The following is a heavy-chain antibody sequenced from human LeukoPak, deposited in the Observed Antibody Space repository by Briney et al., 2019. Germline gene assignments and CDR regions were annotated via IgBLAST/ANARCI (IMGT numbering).Heavy chain of an antibody. CDR2: ISGTGGTT. Sequence: PGGSLRLSCAASGFTFSSYAMSWVRQAPGKGLEWVSSISGTGGTTYYAESVKGRFSISRDNSRNTLYLQMSGLRAEDTAVYYCAKLYGYNYLDYWGQGTLVTVSS. V-gene: IGHV3-23*01. CDR1: GFTFSSYA. J-gene: IGHJ4*02. CDR3: AKLYGYNYLDY. D-gene: IGHD5-24*01.